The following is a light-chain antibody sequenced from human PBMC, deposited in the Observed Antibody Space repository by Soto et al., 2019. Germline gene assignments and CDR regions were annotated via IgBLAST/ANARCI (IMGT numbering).Light chain of an antibody. Sequence: DVQMTQSPSSLSASVGDRVTITCQASQDITNSLNWYQQKPGKAPKLLIYAASSLQSGVPSRFSGSGSGTDFTLTISSLQPEDFATYYCQQSYSTPLTFGGGTKV. CDR1: QDITNS. CDR3: QQSYSTPLT. V-gene: IGKV1-39*01. CDR2: AAS. J-gene: IGKJ4*01.